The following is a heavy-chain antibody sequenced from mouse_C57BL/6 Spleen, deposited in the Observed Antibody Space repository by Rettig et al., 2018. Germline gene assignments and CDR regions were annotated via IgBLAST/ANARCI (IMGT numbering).Heavy chain of an antibody. V-gene: IGHV5-17*01. CDR3: AREGSYYYGSNFDY. D-gene: IGHD1-1*01. CDR1: GFTFSDYG. J-gene: IGHJ2*01. CDR2: ISSGSSTI. Sequence: GGLVKPGGSLKLSCAASGFTFSDYGMHWVRQAPEKGLEWVAYISSGSSTIYYADTVKGRFTISRDNAKNTLFLQMTSLRSEDTAMYYCAREGSYYYGSNFDYWGQGTTLTVSS.